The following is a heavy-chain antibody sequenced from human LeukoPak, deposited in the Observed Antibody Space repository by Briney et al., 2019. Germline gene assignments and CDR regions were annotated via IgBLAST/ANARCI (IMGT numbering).Heavy chain of an antibody. V-gene: IGHV1-18*01. CDR2: ISAYNGNT. J-gene: IGHJ4*02. D-gene: IGHD3-10*01. CDR3: ARAAEMYYGSGSLDY. CDR1: GYTFTSYG. Sequence: RASVKVSCKASGYTFTSYGISWVRQAPGQGLEWMGWISAYNGNTNYAQKLQGRVTMTTDTSTSTAYMELRSLRSDDTAVYYCARAAEMYYGSGSLDYWGQGTLVIVSS.